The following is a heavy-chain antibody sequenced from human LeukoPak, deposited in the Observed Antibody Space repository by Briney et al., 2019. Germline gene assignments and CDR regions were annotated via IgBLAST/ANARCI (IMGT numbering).Heavy chain of an antibody. D-gene: IGHD2-15*01. CDR3: ATGILGYCSGGSCKSEYFQH. V-gene: IGHV1-24*01. CDR2: FDAEDGET. CDR1: GYTLTELS. J-gene: IGHJ1*01. Sequence: ASVTVSFKVSGYTLTELSMHWVGQAQGKGGEGMGGFDAEDGETIYTQKFQGRLTMPDDTSTATAYMELSSLRSEDTAVYYCATGILGYCSGGSCKSEYFQHWGQGTLVTVSS.